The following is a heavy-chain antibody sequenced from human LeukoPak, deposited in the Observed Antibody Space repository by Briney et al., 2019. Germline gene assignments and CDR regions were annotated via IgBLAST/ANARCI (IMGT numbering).Heavy chain of an antibody. CDR2: IRYDGSNK. CDR3: ARAAIAAAGTAWFDP. V-gene: IGHV3-30*02. CDR1: GFTFSSYG. J-gene: IGHJ5*02. Sequence: GGSLRLSCAASGFTFSSYGMHWVRQAPGKGLEWVAFIRYDGSNKYYADSVKGRFTISRDNSKNTLYLQMNSLRAEDTAVYYCARAAIAAAGTAWFDPWGQGTLVTVSS. D-gene: IGHD6-13*01.